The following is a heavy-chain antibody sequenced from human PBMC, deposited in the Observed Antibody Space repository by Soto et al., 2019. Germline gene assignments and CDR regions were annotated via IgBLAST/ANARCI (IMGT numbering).Heavy chain of an antibody. Sequence: DVQVVESGGGLVQPGRSLRLSCAASGFSFDDYAMHWVRQAPGKGLEWISGITWNSGSIEYADSVKGRFTISRDNAKNSLYLQMTSLRVEDTALYYCANETLQLVTPGSYYFYFTDVWGKGTTVTVSS. V-gene: IGHV3-9*01. CDR1: GFSFDDYA. J-gene: IGHJ6*03. D-gene: IGHD2-21*02. CDR2: ITWNSGSI. CDR3: ANETLQLVTPGSYYFYFTDV.